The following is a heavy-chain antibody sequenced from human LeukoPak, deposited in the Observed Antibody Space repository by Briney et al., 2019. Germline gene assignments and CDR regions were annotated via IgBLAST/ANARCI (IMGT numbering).Heavy chain of an antibody. J-gene: IGHJ4*02. D-gene: IGHD3-22*01. CDR2: ISSSSTYI. V-gene: IGHV3-21*01. CDR3: ARDLGTTMITSLGY. CDR1: GSTFSSYT. Sequence: GGSLRLSCAASGSTFSSYTMNWVRQAPGKGLEWVSSISSSSTYIYYADSVEGRFTISRDNAENSLFLEMNSLRAEDTAVYYCARDLGTTMITSLGYWGQGTLVTVSS.